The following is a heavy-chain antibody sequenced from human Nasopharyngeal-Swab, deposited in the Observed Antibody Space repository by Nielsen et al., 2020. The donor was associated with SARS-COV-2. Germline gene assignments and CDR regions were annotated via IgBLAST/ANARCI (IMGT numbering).Heavy chain of an antibody. CDR3: AKDRLYAVAGGVDN. D-gene: IGHD6-19*01. Sequence: GESLKISCAASGFTFSSSAMSWVRQAPGKGLEWVSAISGSGGSTYYADSVKGRFTISRDNSKNTLYLQMNSLRAEDTAVYYCAKDRLYAVAGGVDNWGQGTLVTVSS. V-gene: IGHV3-23*01. CDR1: GFTFSSSA. CDR2: ISGSGGST. J-gene: IGHJ4*02.